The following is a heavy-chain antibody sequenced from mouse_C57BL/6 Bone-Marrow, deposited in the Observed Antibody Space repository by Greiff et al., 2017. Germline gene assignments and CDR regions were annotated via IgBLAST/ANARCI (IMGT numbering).Heavy chain of an antibody. Sequence: EVHLVESGGGLVKPGGSLKLSCAASGFTFSSYTMSWVRQTPEKRLEWVATISGGGGNTYYPDSVKGRFTISRDNAKNTLYLQMSSLRSEDTALYYCARPSITTVAYWYFDVWGTGTTVTVSS. J-gene: IGHJ1*03. CDR3: ARPSITTVAYWYFDV. CDR1: GFTFSSYT. CDR2: ISGGGGNT. D-gene: IGHD1-1*01. V-gene: IGHV5-9*01.